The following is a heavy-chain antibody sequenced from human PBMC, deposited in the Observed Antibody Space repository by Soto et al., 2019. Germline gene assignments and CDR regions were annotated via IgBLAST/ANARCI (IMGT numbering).Heavy chain of an antibody. J-gene: IGHJ3*02. CDR1: GDSISSSSYY. CDR2: SYNSGST. Sequence: PSETLSLTCTVSGDSISSSSYYWGWIRQPPGKGLEWIGSSYNSGSTYYNPSLKSRVTISVDTSKNQFSLNLSSVTAADTAVYYCARQGLLARAFDTCGLGTLVTVS. V-gene: IGHV4-39*01. CDR3: ARQGLLARAFDT. D-gene: IGHD2-8*02.